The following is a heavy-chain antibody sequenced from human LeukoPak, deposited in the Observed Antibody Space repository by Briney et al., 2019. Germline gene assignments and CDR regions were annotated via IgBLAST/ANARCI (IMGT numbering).Heavy chain of an antibody. J-gene: IGHJ5*02. D-gene: IGHD3-22*01. CDR3: ARSHYYDSSGSKNNWFDP. V-gene: IGHV4-4*02. Sequence: GSLRLSCAASGFTFSSSAMSWVRQSPGKGLEWIGEIYHSGITNSNPSLKSRVTISVDTSKNQFSLKLSSVTAADTALYYCARSHYYDSSGSKNNWFDPWGQGTLVTVSS. CDR2: IYHSGIT. CDR1: GFTFSSSA.